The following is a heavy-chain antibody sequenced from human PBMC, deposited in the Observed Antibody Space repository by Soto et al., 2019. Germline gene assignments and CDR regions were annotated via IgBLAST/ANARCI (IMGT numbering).Heavy chain of an antibody. V-gene: IGHV3-30*18. CDR2: ISYDGRKK. CDR1: GFTFSRYG. Sequence: QVRLVESGGGVVQPGRSLRLSCAASGFTFSRYGMHWVRQAPGKGLEWVAVISYDGRKKYYADSVKGRFAISSDNSKNTLFLQMNSLRAEDTAVYYCSKEPHYDVLTGTPAAYWGEGTLVSVSS. J-gene: IGHJ4*02. CDR3: SKEPHYDVLTGTPAAY. D-gene: IGHD3-9*01.